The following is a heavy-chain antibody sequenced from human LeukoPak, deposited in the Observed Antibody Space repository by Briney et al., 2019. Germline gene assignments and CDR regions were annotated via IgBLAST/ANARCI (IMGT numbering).Heavy chain of an antibody. V-gene: IGHV4-34*01. CDR2: INHSGST. CDR3: ASRKRGNSYGSSEYFDY. D-gene: IGHD5-18*01. Sequence: SETLSLTCAVYGGSFSGYYWSWIRQPPGKGLEWIGEINHSGSTNYNPSLTSRVTISVDTSKNQFSLKLSSVTAADTAVYYCASRKRGNSYGSSEYFDYWGQGTLVTVSS. J-gene: IGHJ4*02. CDR1: GGSFSGYY.